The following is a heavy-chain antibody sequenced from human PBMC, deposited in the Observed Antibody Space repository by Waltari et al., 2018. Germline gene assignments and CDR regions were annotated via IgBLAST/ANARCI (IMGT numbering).Heavy chain of an antibody. J-gene: IGHJ3*02. V-gene: IGHV4-34*01. D-gene: IGHD6-13*01. CDR1: GGSFSGFY. CDR3: ARSSWGTQYAFDI. Sequence: QVQLQQWGAGLLKPSETLSLPRAVYGGSFSGFYCSWLRQPPGKGLEWIGEINHSGSTNYNTSLKSRVTISVDTSKNQFSLKLSSVTAADTAVYYCARSSWGTQYAFDIWGQGTMVTVSS. CDR2: INHSGST.